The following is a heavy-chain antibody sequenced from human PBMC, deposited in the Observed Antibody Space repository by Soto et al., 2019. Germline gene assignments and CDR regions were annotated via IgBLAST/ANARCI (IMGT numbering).Heavy chain of an antibody. J-gene: IGHJ5*02. CDR3: AREAPIRPDWFDP. CDR2: ISSGSSTI. Sequence: PGGSLRLSCAASGFTFSSYSMNWVRQAPGKGLEWVSYISSGSSTIYYADSVKGRFTISRDNAKNSLYLQMNSLRAEDTAVYYCAREAPIRPDWFDPWGQGTLVTVSS. CDR1: GFTFSSYS. V-gene: IGHV3-48*01.